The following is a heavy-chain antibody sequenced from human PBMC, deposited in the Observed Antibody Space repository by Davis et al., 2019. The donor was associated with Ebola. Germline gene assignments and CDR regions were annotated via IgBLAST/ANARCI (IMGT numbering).Heavy chain of an antibody. J-gene: IGHJ4*02. CDR1: GFTFSSYE. D-gene: IGHD3-3*01. Sequence: GESLKISCAASGFTFSSYEMNWVRQAPGKGLEWVSYISSSGSTIYYADSVKGRFTISRDNAKNSLYLQMNSLRAEDTAVYYCARDALYYDFWSGYPDYWGQGTLVTVSS. CDR2: ISSSGSTI. V-gene: IGHV3-48*03. CDR3: ARDALYYDFWSGYPDY.